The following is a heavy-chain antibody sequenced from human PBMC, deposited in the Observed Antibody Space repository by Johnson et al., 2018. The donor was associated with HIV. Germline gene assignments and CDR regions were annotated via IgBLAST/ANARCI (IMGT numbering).Heavy chain of an antibody. Sequence: QVQLVESGGGVVLPGGSLRLSCAASGFTFSSYAMHWVRQAPGKGLEWLAIISYDGGDTWYADSVKGRFTVSRDNSKDTLYLQMNSLRAEDTAVYYCASWPHGSGSYGAFDIWGQGTMVTVSS. D-gene: IGHD3-10*01. CDR1: GFTFSSYA. J-gene: IGHJ3*02. CDR3: ASWPHGSGSYGAFDI. CDR2: ISYDGGDT. V-gene: IGHV3-30-3*01.